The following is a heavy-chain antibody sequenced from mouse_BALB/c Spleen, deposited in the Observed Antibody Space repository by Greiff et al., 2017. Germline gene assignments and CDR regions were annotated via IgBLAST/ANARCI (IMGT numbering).Heavy chain of an antibody. D-gene: IGHD2-1*01. CDR3: ARGGNYGAYAMDY. CDR2: INPYNDGT. Sequence: EVKLMESGPELVKPGASVKMSCKASGYTFTSYVMHWVKQKPGQGLEWIGYINPYNDGTKYNEKFKGKATLTSDKSSSTAYMELSSLTSEDSAVYYCARGGNYGAYAMDYWGQGTSVTVSS. CDR1: GYTFTSYV. V-gene: IGHV1-14*01. J-gene: IGHJ4*01.